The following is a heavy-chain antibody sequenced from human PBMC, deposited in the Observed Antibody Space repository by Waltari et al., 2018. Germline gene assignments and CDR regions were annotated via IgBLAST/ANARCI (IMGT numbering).Heavy chain of an antibody. J-gene: IGHJ6*02. CDR1: GYTFTDYT. D-gene: IGHD4-17*01. V-gene: IGHV7-4-1*02. Sequence: QVQLAQSGSELKEPGASVKVSCRTSGYTFTDYTINWVRQAPGQGLEWMGWINTTKGHPTYVQGFTGRFVFSLDTSVSTTYLQITGLKAEDTAVYFCARALLGLTNRLDVWGQGTTVTISS. CDR3: ARALLGLTNRLDV. CDR2: INTTKGHP.